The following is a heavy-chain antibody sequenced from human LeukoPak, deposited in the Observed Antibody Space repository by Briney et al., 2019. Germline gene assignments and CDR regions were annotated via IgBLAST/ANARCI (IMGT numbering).Heavy chain of an antibody. CDR1: AYTFTFYY. CDR2: IKCNSGDT. J-gene: IGHJ6*02. CDR3: ARGWKWLQATGMDV. V-gene: IGHV1-2*02. Sequence: GASGKVCFKSSAYTFTFYYLHLVRQAPGQGLEWMGGIKCNSGDTNYAQKFQGRVTMTMDTSVSTAYMELSGLRSDDTALYYCARGWKWLQATGMDVWGQGTTVSVSS. D-gene: IGHD5-24*01.